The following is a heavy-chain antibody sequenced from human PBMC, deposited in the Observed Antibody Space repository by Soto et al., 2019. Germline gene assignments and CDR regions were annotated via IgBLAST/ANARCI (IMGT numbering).Heavy chain of an antibody. CDR1: GFTFSSYG. Sequence: PGGSLRLSCAASGFTFSSYGMHWVRQAPGKGLEWVAVISYDGSNKYYADSVKGRFTISRDNSKNTLYLQMNSLRAEDTAVYYCAKDLHYYDSSGDLDYWGRGALVTVSS. CDR2: ISYDGSNK. D-gene: IGHD3-22*01. V-gene: IGHV3-30*18. CDR3: AKDLHYYDSSGDLDY. J-gene: IGHJ4*02.